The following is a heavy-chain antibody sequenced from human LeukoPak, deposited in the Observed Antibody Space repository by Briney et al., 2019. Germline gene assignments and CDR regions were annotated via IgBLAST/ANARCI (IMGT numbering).Heavy chain of an antibody. D-gene: IGHD6-13*01. V-gene: IGHV1-8*01. CDR1: GYTFTSYD. CDR2: MNPNSGNT. Sequence: ASVRVSCKASGYTFTSYDINWVRQATGQGLEWMGWMNPNSGNTGYAQKFQGRVTMTRNTSISTAYMELSSLRSEDTAVYYCARPDIAAAGTMDYWGQGTLVTVSS. J-gene: IGHJ4*02. CDR3: ARPDIAAAGTMDY.